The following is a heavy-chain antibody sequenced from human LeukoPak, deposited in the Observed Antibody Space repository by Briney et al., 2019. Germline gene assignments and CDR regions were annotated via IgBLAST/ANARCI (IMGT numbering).Heavy chain of an antibody. Sequence: PSETLSLTCTVSGGSISSYYWSWIRQPPGKGLEWIGYIYYSGSTNYNPSLKSRVTISVDTSKNQFSLKLSSVTAADTAVYYCARGGYSYGNHAFDIWGQGTMVTVSS. D-gene: IGHD5-18*01. CDR2: IYYSGST. V-gene: IGHV4-59*01. CDR3: ARGGYSYGNHAFDI. J-gene: IGHJ3*02. CDR1: GGSISSYY.